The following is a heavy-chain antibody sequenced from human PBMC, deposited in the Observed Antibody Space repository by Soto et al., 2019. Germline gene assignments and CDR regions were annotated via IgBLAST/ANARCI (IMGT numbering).Heavy chain of an antibody. CDR1: GFTFSSYG. CDR3: AKEDDCSSTSCYKDYFDY. Sequence: QVQLVESGGGVVQPGRSLRLSCAASGFTFSSYGMHWVRQAPGKGLEWVAVISYDGSNKYYADSVKGRFTISRDNSKNTLYLQMNSLRAEDTAVYYCAKEDDCSSTSCYKDYFDYWGQGTLVAVSS. V-gene: IGHV3-30*18. CDR2: ISYDGSNK. D-gene: IGHD2-2*02. J-gene: IGHJ4*02.